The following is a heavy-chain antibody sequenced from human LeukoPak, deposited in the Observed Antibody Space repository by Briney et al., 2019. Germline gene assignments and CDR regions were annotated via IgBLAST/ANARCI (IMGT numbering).Heavy chain of an antibody. V-gene: IGHV1-2*02. CDR2: INPNSGGT. J-gene: IGHJ6*03. CDR3: ARGDGSGSYNGVYYYYMDV. CDR1: GYTFTGYY. D-gene: IGHD1-26*01. Sequence: ASVKVSCKASGYTFTGYYMHWVRQAPGQGLEWRGWINPNSGGTNYAQKFQGRVTMTRDTSISTAYMELSRLRSDDTAVYYCARGDGSGSYNGVYYYYMDVWGKGTTVTVSS.